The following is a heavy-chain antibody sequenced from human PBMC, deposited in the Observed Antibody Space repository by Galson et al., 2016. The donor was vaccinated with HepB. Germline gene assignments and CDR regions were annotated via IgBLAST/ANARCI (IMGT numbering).Heavy chain of an antibody. Sequence: SLRLSCAASGFTFTTYWMHWVRQAPGKGLAWVSRVNTDESTRIYADSVKGRSTISRDNAKNTLYLQMNSLRAEDTAVYYCARGRWLELDYWGQGTLVTVSS. D-gene: IGHD5-24*01. CDR3: ARGRWLELDY. CDR2: VNTDESTR. J-gene: IGHJ4*02. CDR1: GFTFTTYW. V-gene: IGHV3-74*01.